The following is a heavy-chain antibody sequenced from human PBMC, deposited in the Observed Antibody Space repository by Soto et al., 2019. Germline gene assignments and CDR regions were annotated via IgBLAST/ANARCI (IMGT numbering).Heavy chain of an antibody. Sequence: QVQLVQSGAEVKKPGASVKVSCKASGYTFTNYAIHWVRQAPGLGLEWMGWINGGKGNTEYSQKFQDRVTITRDTSASTAYRELTSLRCDDTAVYYCARMVFGWGGWYDPWGQGTLVTVSS. CDR2: INGGKGNT. CDR3: ARMVFGWGGWYDP. D-gene: IGHD3-16*01. CDR1: GYTFTNYA. V-gene: IGHV1-3*01. J-gene: IGHJ5*02.